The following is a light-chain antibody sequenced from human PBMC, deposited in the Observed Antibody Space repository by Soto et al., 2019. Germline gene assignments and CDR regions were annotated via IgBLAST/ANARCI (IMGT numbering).Light chain of an antibody. CDR1: SRDVGGYNY. CDR3: SSYTSSSTLYV. Sequence: QSVLTQPASVSGSPGQSITISCTGTSRDVGGYNYVSWYQQHPGKAPKLMIYDVSNRPSGVSNRFSGSKSGNTASLTISGLQAEDKADYYCSSYTSSSTLYVFGTGTKLTVL. V-gene: IGLV2-14*01. J-gene: IGLJ1*01. CDR2: DVS.